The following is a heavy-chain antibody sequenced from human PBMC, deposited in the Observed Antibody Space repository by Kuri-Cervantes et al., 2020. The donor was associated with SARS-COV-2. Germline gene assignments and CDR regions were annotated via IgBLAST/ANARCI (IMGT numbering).Heavy chain of an antibody. Sequence: SVKVSCKASGGTFSSYAISWVRQAPGQGLEWMGGIIPIFGTANYAQKFQGRVTITADKSTSTAYMELSSLRSEDTAVYYCASRVRGEWLSQYYFDYWGQGTLVTVSS. CDR2: IIPIFGTA. J-gene: IGHJ4*02. D-gene: IGHD3-3*01. CDR3: ASRVRGEWLSQYYFDY. CDR1: GGTFSSYA. V-gene: IGHV1-69*06.